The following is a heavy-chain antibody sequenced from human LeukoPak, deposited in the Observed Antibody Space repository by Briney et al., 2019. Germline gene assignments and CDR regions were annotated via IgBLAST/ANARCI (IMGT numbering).Heavy chain of an antibody. CDR1: GFTFSDYY. CDR3: AREYYVFRGYSGYDAFDY. Sequence: GGSLRLSCAASGFTFSDYYMSWIRQAPGKGLEWVSYISSSGSTIYYADSVKGRFTISRDNAKNSLYLQMNSLRAEDTAVYYCAREYYVFRGYSGYDAFDYWGQGTLVTVSS. V-gene: IGHV3-11*01. CDR2: ISSSGSTI. J-gene: IGHJ4*02. D-gene: IGHD5-12*01.